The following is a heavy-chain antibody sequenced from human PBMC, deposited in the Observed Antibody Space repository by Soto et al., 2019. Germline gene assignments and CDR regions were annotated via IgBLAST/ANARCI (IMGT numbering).Heavy chain of an antibody. D-gene: IGHD3-16*02. Sequence: QVQLQESGPGLVKPSQTLSLTCTVSGGSISSGGYYWSWIRQHPGKGLEWIGYIYYSGSTYYNPSLKSRVTTSVDTSKNPFSRKLSSVTAADTAVYYCARTPQGELSNWFDPWGQGTLVTVSS. CDR3: ARTPQGELSNWFDP. J-gene: IGHJ5*02. CDR1: GGSISSGGYY. V-gene: IGHV4-31*03. CDR2: IYYSGST.